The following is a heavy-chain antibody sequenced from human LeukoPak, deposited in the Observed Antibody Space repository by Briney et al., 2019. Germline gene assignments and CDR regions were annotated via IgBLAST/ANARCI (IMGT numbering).Heavy chain of an antibody. CDR2: ISSSGSTT. J-gene: IGHJ4*02. CDR1: GFTFSSYE. D-gene: IGHD2-15*01. V-gene: IGHV3-48*03. Sequence: GGSLRLSCAASGFTFSSYEMNWVRQAPGKGLEWVSYISSSGSTTYYADSVKGRLTISRDNAMNSLYLQMNSLRAEDTGVYYCARDLGYCSGGSCCDWGQGTLVTVSS. CDR3: ARDLGYCSGGSCCD.